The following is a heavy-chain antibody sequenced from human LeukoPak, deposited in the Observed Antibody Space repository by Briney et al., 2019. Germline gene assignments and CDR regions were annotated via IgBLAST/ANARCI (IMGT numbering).Heavy chain of an antibody. CDR3: ARVRGSYSGLDY. Sequence: MGWISAYNGNTNYAQKLQGRVTMTTDTSTSTAYMELRSLRSDDTAVYYCARVRGSYSGLDYWGQGTLVTVSS. D-gene: IGHD1-26*01. J-gene: IGHJ4*02. CDR2: ISAYNGNT. V-gene: IGHV1-18*01.